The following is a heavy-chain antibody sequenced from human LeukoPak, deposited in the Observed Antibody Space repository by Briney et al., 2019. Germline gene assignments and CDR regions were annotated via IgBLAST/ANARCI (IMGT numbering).Heavy chain of an antibody. CDR1: GFTFDDYA. Sequence: LAGGSLRLSCAASGFTFDDYAMHWVRQAPGKGLEWVSGISWNSGSIGYADSVKGRFTISRDNAKNPLYLQMNSLRAEDTALYYCAKDMSAYYYDSSGYPFDFWGQGTLVTVSS. D-gene: IGHD3-22*01. CDR2: ISWNSGSI. CDR3: AKDMSAYYYDSSGYPFDF. J-gene: IGHJ4*02. V-gene: IGHV3-9*01.